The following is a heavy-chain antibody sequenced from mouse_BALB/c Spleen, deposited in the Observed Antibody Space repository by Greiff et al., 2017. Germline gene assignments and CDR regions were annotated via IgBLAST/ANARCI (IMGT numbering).Heavy chain of an antibody. CDR2: ISSGSSTI. Sequence: EVMLVESGGGLVKPGGSRKLSCAASGFTFSSFGMHWVRQAPEKGLEWVAYISSGSSTIYYADTVKGRFTISRDNPKNTLFLQMTSLRSEDTAMYYCARGDYGYEEDYFDYWGQGTTLTVSS. V-gene: IGHV5-17*02. J-gene: IGHJ2*01. D-gene: IGHD2-2*01. CDR3: ARGDYGYEEDYFDY. CDR1: GFTFSSFG.